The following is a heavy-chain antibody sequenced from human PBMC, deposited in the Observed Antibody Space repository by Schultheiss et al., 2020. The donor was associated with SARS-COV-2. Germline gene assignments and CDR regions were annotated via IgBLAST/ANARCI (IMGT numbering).Heavy chain of an antibody. J-gene: IGHJ4*02. CDR2: ISVSGGTT. V-gene: IGHV3-23*01. Sequence: GGSLRLSCSASGFTFSSYTMSWVRQAPGRGLEWVSVISVSGGTTYYADSVKGRFTISRDNSKNTLYLQVNSLRAEDTALYYCAKDPRYDIVVVIPYFDYWGQGTLVTVSS. D-gene: IGHD3-22*01. CDR3: AKDPRYDIVVVIPYFDY. CDR1: GFTFSSYT.